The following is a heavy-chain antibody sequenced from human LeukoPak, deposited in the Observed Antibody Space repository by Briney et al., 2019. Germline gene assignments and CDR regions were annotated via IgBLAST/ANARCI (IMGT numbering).Heavy chain of an antibody. CDR2: INPSGGST. CDR3: ARTLHYCSSTSCYPKIIGY. Sequence: ASVRVSCKASGYTFTGYYMHWVRQAPGQGLEWMGIINPSGGSTSYAQKFQGRVTMTRDTSTGTVYMELSSLRSEDTAVYYCARTLHYCSSTSCYPKIIGYWGQGTLVTVSS. D-gene: IGHD2-2*01. J-gene: IGHJ4*02. V-gene: IGHV1-46*01. CDR1: GYTFTGYY.